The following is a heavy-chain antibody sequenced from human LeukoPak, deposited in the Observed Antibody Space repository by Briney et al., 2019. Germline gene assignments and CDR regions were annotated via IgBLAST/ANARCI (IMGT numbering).Heavy chain of an antibody. CDR3: ARGVYIAAAQYGY. CDR1: GGSISSYY. V-gene: IGHV4-59*01. CDR2: IYYSGTT. Sequence: SETLSLTCTVSGGSISSYYWSWIRQPPGKGLEWIGYIYYSGTTNYNPSLKSRVTISVGTSKNQFSLKLSSVTAADTAVYYCARGVYIAAAQYGYRGQGTLVTVSS. D-gene: IGHD6-13*01. J-gene: IGHJ4*02.